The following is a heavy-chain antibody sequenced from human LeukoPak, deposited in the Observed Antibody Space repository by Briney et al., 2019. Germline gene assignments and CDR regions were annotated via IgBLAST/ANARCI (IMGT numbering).Heavy chain of an antibody. J-gene: IGHJ3*02. D-gene: IGHD1-26*01. Sequence: PSETLSLTCTVSGGSISSSSYYWGWIRQPPGKGLEWIGSIYYSGSTYYNPSLKSRVTISVDTSKNQFSLKLSSVTAADTAVYYCARFNRVGATYDAFDIWGQGTMVTVSS. V-gene: IGHV4-39*07. CDR3: ARFNRVGATYDAFDI. CDR2: IYYSGST. CDR1: GGSISSSSYY.